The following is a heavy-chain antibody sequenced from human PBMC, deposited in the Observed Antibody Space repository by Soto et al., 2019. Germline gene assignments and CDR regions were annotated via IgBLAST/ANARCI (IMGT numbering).Heavy chain of an antibody. Sequence: TLSLTCTVSGGSISSGDYYWSWIRQPPGKGLEWIGYIYYSGSTYYNPSLKSRVTISVDTSKNQFSLKLSSVTAADTAVYYCARGEGLHPAHYYYGMDVWGQGTTVTVSS. J-gene: IGHJ6*02. CDR3: ARGEGLHPAHYYYGMDV. V-gene: IGHV4-30-4*01. CDR2: IYYSGST. D-gene: IGHD1-26*01. CDR1: GGSISSGDYY.